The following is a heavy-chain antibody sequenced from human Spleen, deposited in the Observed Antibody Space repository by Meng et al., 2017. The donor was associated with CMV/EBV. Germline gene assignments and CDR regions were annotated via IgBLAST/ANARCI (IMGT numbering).Heavy chain of an antibody. D-gene: IGHD6-13*01. CDR3: AKSKQQLVLGDYYYGMDV. Sequence: GESLKISCAASGFTFSSYAMSWVRQAPGKGLEWVSAISGSGGSTYYADSVKGRFTISRDNSKNTLYLQMNSLRAEDTAVYYCAKSKQQLVLGDYYYGMDVWGQGTTVTVSS. J-gene: IGHJ6*02. CDR2: ISGSGGST. V-gene: IGHV3-23*01. CDR1: GFTFSSYA.